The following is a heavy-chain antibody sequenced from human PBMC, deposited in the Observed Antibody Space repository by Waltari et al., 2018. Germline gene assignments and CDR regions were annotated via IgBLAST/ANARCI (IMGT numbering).Heavy chain of an antibody. D-gene: IGHD5-18*01. CDR2: IIPICGTA. Sequence: QGIEWMGGIIPICGTATYEQKFRDRVTITADESTSTAYRELSSLRSGDTAVYYCARERGYSYGGGGYFDLWGRGTLVTVSS. V-gene: IGHV1-69*01. CDR3: ARERGYSYGGGGYFDL. J-gene: IGHJ2*01.